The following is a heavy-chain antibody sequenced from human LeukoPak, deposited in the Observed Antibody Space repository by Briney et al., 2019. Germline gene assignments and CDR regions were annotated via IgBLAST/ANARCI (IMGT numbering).Heavy chain of an antibody. CDR1: GFTFSRYW. Sequence: GGSLRLSCAVSGFTFSRYWMIWVRQAPGKGLEWVANIKEDGSDKRYAESVKGRFTISRDNAENTLYLQLSSLRAEDTAVYYCSRGNWGSSGGHCWGQGTLVTVSS. D-gene: IGHD7-27*01. CDR3: SRGNWGSSGGHC. CDR2: IKEDGSDK. J-gene: IGHJ4*02. V-gene: IGHV3-7*01.